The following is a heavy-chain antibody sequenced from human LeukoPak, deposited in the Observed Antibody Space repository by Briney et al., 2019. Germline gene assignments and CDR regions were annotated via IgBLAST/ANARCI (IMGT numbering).Heavy chain of an antibody. CDR3: ARSPSLEYCGSTSCYLGY. CDR2: IIPIFGTA. V-gene: IGHV1-69*13. J-gene: IGHJ4*02. Sequence: ASVKVSCKASGGTFSSYAISWVRQAPGQGLEWMGGIIPIFGTANYEQKFQGRVTITADESTSTAYMELSSLRSEDTAVYYCARSPSLEYCGSTSCYLGYWGQGTLVTVSS. CDR1: GGTFSSYA. D-gene: IGHD2-2*01.